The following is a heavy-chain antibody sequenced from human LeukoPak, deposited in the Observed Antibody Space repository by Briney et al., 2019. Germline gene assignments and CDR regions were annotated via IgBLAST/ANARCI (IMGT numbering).Heavy chain of an antibody. CDR2: ISGSGGST. J-gene: IGHJ4*02. V-gene: IGHV3-23*01. CDR1: GFKFDDYG. D-gene: IGHD6-19*01. CDR3: ARDSLYSSGWYGGDFDY. Sequence: PGGSLRLSCRGSGFKFDDYGMSWVRQAPGKGLEWVSAISGSGGSTYYADSVKGRFTISRDNSKNTLYLQMNSLRAEDTAVYYCARDSLYSSGWYGGDFDYWGQGTLVTVSS.